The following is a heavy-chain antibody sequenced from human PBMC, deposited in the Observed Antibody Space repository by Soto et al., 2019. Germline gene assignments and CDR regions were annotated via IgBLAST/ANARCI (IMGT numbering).Heavy chain of an antibody. CDR1: GGTLKNYA. V-gene: IGHV1-69*13. CDR3: ARGTSSATATDWFDP. Sequence: SVKVSCKATGGTLKNYAISWVRQAPGQGLEWMGGFIPILPTTNYAHKFQGRVSITADESTTTAYMELSSLRFEDTAVYYCARGTSSATATDWFDPWGQGTLVTVSS. J-gene: IGHJ5*02. D-gene: IGHD2-15*01. CDR2: FIPILPTT.